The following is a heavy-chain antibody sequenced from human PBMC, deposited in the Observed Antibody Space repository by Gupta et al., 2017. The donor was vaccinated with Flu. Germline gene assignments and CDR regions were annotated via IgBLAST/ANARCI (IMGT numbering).Heavy chain of an antibody. CDR1: GDSISGGLYY. V-gene: IGHV4-61*02. CDR2: IYTRGTT. D-gene: IGHD3-22*01. J-gene: IGHJ6*02. Sequence: QVQLQQSGPGLVKPSQTLSLTCSVSGDSISGGLYYYNWLRQPAGKGLEWIGLIYTRGTTSYSPSLKNRVAISIDKSNNRLSLQLASVTGADTAVYYCARGDYERLPFTYFAMDVWGQGTTVTVSS. CDR3: ARGDYERLPFTYFAMDV.